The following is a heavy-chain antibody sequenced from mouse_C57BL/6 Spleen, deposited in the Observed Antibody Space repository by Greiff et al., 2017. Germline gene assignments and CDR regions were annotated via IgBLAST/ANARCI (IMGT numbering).Heavy chain of an antibody. D-gene: IGHD1-1*01. CDR1: GYTFTSYW. V-gene: IGHV1-55*01. CDR2: IYPGSGST. J-gene: IGHJ2*01. CDR3: AREGYYGSSLYYFDD. Sequence: QVQLQQPGAELVKPGASVKMSCKASGYTFTSYWITWVKQRPGQGLEWIGDIYPGSGSTNYNEKFKSKATLTVDTSSSTAYMQLSSLTSEDSAVYYCAREGYYGSSLYYFDDWGQGTTLTVSS.